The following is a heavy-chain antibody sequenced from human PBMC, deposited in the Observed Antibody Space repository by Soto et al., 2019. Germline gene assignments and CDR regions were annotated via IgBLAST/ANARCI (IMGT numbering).Heavy chain of an antibody. CDR2: IYYSGST. J-gene: IGHJ4*02. V-gene: IGHV4-39*01. CDR1: GDSITSNSYF. Sequence: SETLSLTCTVSGDSITSNSYFWAWIRQPPGKGLEWIGSIYYSGSTYHNPSLKSRVTISVDRSNNQFSLKLTSVTAADTAVYYCARAVPWNYDSSGAFDYWGQGTLVTVSS. CDR3: ARAVPWNYDSSGAFDY. D-gene: IGHD3-22*01.